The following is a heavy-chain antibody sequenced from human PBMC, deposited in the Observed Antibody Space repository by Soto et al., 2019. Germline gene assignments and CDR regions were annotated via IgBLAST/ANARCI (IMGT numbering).Heavy chain of an antibody. J-gene: IGHJ6*03. D-gene: IGHD3-10*01. CDR1: GFPFSSYN. Sequence: QLVESGGGLVKPGGSLRLSCATSGFPFSSYNMNWVRQAPGKGLQWVSSISSTSRYIYYADSVKGRFTISRDNANNSLCLKMDSLRAEDRAVYYCAGDGLLSFGEVLKVHYIDVWGKGPPVAVSS. CDR3: AGDGLLSFGEVLKVHYIDV. V-gene: IGHV3-21*06. CDR2: ISSTSRYI.